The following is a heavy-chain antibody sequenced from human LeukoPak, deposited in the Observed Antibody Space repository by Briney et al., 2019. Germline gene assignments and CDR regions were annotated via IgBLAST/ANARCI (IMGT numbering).Heavy chain of an antibody. D-gene: IGHD3-22*01. CDR2: IYYSGST. J-gene: IGHJ5*02. V-gene: IGHV4-39*07. CDR1: GGSISSGTYY. CDR3: ATSRDYYDSSGSFDP. Sequence: SETLSLTCTVSGGSISSGTYYWVWIRQPPGKGLEWIGSIYYSGSTYYNPSLRSRVTISVDTSKNQFSLKLSSVTAADTAVYYCATSRDYYDSSGSFDPWGQGTLVTVSS.